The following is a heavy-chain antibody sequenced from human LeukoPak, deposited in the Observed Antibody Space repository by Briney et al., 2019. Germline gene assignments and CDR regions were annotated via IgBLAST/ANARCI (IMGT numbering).Heavy chain of an antibody. CDR1: GFTFSSYG. CDR2: SKDGSTK. CDR3: ARDRSTVTTWVDY. J-gene: IGHJ4*02. V-gene: IGHV3-30*03. Sequence: GRSLRLSCAASGFTFSSYGMQWVRQAPGKGLEWVAISKDGSTKYYADSVKGRFTISRDNAKNSLYLQMNSLRAEDTAVYYCARDRSTVTTWVDYWGQGTLVTVSS. D-gene: IGHD4-17*01.